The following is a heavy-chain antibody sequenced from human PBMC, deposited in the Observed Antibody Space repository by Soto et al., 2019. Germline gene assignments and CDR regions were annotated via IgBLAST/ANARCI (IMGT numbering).Heavy chain of an antibody. J-gene: IGHJ5*02. V-gene: IGHV4-59*08. CDR3: GRRFKGNWFDP. CDR2: IYYSGST. Sequence: PSETLSLTCTVSGGSISSYYWSWIRQPPGKGLEWIGYIYYSGSTNYNPSLKSRVTISVDTSKNQFSLKLSSVTAADTAVYYCGRRFKGNWFDPWGQGTLVTVSS. CDR1: GGSISSYY.